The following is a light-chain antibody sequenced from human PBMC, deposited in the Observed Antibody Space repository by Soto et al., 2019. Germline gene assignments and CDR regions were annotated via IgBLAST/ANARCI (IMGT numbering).Light chain of an antibody. V-gene: IGLV2-14*01. CDR3: SSYTSSSTFYV. CDR2: EVS. J-gene: IGLJ1*01. CDR1: SSDVGGYNY. Sequence: QSVLTQPASVSGSPGQSITISCTGTSSDVGGYNYVSWYQQHPGKAPKLMVYEVSNRPSGVSNRFSGSKSGNTASLTISGLQAEDEADYYCSSYTSSSTFYVFGTGTKVIVL.